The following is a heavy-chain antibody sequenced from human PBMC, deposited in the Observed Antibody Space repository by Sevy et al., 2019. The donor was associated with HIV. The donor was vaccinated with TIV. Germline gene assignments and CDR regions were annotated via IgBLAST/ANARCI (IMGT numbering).Heavy chain of an antibody. J-gene: IGHJ6*02. CDR1: GGSVSSGSYY. Sequence: SETLSLTCTVSGGSVSSGSYYWSWIRQPPGKGLEWIGHIYYSGSTNYNPSLKSRVTISVDTSKNQFSLKLSSVTAADTAVYYCARVVVVAAYYYGMDVWGQGTTVTVSS. D-gene: IGHD2-15*01. CDR2: IYYSGST. CDR3: ARVVVVAAYYYGMDV. V-gene: IGHV4-61*01.